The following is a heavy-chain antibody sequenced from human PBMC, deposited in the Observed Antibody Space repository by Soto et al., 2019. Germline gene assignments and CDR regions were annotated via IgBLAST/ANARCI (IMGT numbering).Heavy chain of an antibody. Sequence: GESLKISCKGSGYRFTAYWIGWVRQMPGKGREWMGLIYPGDSNTRFSPSFQGQVTISVDMSISTAYLQWSSLRVSDTAMYYCARQAYQYDTHSFGYWGQGILVTVSS. CDR2: IYPGDSNT. V-gene: IGHV5-51*01. D-gene: IGHD3-22*01. CDR3: ARQAYQYDTHSFGY. CDR1: GYRFTAYW. J-gene: IGHJ4*02.